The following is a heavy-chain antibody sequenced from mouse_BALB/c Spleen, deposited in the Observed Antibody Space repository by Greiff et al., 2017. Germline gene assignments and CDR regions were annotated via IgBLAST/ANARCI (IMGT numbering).Heavy chain of an antibody. V-gene: IGHV14-1*02. D-gene: IGHD2-1*01. Sequence: EVQGVESGAELVRPGALVKLSCKASGFNIKDYYMHWVKQRPEQGLEWIGWIDPENGNTIYDPKFQGKASITADTSSNTAYLQLSSLTSEDTAVYYCARRGNYDAMDYWGQGTSVTVSS. CDR1: GFNIKDYY. J-gene: IGHJ4*01. CDR2: IDPENGNT. CDR3: ARRGNYDAMDY.